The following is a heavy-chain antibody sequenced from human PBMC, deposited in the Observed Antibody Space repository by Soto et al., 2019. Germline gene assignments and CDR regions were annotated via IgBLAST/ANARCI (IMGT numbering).Heavy chain of an antibody. V-gene: IGHV4-59*12. J-gene: IGHJ6*02. D-gene: IGHD6-13*01. CDR3: ARIIRAAAGTSSGDYYYGMDV. Sequence: SETLSLTCTVSGGSISNYYWNWIRQSPGKGLEWIGYIYSSGSTHYNPSLQNRVTISIDTSKNQVSLKVSSVTAADTAVYYCARIIRAAAGTSSGDYYYGMDVWGQGTTVTVSS. CDR2: IYSSGST. CDR1: GGSISNYY.